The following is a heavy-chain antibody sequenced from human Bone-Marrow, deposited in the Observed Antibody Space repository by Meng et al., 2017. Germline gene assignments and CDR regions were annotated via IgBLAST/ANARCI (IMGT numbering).Heavy chain of an antibody. CDR1: GGSINSAGYY. CDR3: ARGRASCSSGGCSLGWFDP. Sequence: VQLQEAGPGLVKPAQRLSLTCSGPGGSINSAGYYWSWIRQHPGKGLEWIGYIYYTENTYYNPSLKSPMTISLDKSKNQFSLKLNSVTVADTAVYYCARGRASCSSGGCSLGWFDPWGQGTLVTVSS. J-gene: IGHJ5*02. D-gene: IGHD2-15*01. V-gene: IGHV4-31*01. CDR2: IYYTENT.